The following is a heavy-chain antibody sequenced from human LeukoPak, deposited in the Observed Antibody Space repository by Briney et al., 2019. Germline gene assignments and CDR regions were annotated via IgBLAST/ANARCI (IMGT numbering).Heavy chain of an antibody. Sequence: PGGSLRLSCAASGFTFDDYAMHWVRQAPGKGLEWVSGISWNSGSIGYADSVKGRFTISRDNAKNSLYLQMNSLRAEDTALYYCAKGDAYGDYGSFGYWSQGSLVTVSS. CDR2: ISWNSGSI. D-gene: IGHD4-17*01. CDR3: AKGDAYGDYGSFGY. J-gene: IGHJ4*02. V-gene: IGHV3-9*01. CDR1: GFTFDDYA.